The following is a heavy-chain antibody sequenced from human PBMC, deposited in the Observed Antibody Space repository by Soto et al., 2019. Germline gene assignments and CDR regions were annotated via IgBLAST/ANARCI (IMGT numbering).Heavy chain of an antibody. J-gene: IGHJ5*02. D-gene: IGHD6-13*01. CDR2: IYPGDSDT. CDR3: ARGIPTQIAAVPLAGFDP. V-gene: IGHV5-51*01. Sequence: PGESLKISCKGSGYSFTSYWIGWVRQMPGKGLEWMGIIYPGDSDTRYSPSFQGQVTISADKSISTAYLQWSSLKASDTAMYYCARGIPTQIAAVPLAGFDPWGQGTLVTVSS. CDR1: GYSFTSYW.